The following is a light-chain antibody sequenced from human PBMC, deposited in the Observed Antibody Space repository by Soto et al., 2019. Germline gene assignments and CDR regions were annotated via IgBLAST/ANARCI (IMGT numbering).Light chain of an antibody. Sequence: EIVLTQSPGTLALSPGERATLSCRASHTISSSYLAWYQQKPGRAPRLLIYGASSRATGIPNRFSGSGSGTDFTLTINRLEPEDFAVYYCQRYGGSPSWTFGQGTKVDIK. V-gene: IGKV3-20*01. CDR3: QRYGGSPSWT. CDR1: HTISSSY. CDR2: GAS. J-gene: IGKJ1*01.